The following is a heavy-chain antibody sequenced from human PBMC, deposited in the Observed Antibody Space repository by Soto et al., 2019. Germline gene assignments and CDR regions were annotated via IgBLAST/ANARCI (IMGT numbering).Heavy chain of an antibody. D-gene: IGHD4-4*01. J-gene: IGHJ5*02. V-gene: IGHV3-23*01. Sequence: PGGSLRLSCAASGFTFSNYAMSWVRQAPGKGLEWVSSISGSGGNTYYADPVKGRFTISRDNSKNTLYLQMNSLRVEGTAVYYCAKAPHDYTNYANWFDPWGQGTLVTVSS. CDR2: ISGSGGNT. CDR3: AKAPHDYTNYANWFDP. CDR1: GFTFSNYA.